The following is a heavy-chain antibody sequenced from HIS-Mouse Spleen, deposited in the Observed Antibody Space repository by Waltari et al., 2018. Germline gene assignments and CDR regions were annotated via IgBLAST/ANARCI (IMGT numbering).Heavy chain of an antibody. CDR1: GGSISSRSYS. J-gene: IGHJ2*01. V-gene: IGHV4-39*07. D-gene: IGHD6-13*01. CDR3: AREIPYSSSWYDWYFDL. CDR2: IYYSGST. Sequence: QLQLQESGPGLVKPSETLSLPCTVSGGSISSRSYSWGWPRQPPGKGLEWIGSIYYSGSTYYNPSLKSRVTISVDTSKNQFSLKLSSVTAADTAVYYCAREIPYSSSWYDWYFDLWGRGTLVTVSS.